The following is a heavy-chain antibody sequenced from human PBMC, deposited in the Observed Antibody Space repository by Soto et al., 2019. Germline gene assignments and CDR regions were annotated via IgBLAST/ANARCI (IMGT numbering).Heavy chain of an antibody. V-gene: IGHV4-30-4*01. Sequence: SETLSLTCTVSGASIRSTDYYWSWIRQAPGKGLEWIGYVYYTGSTYYNPSLMSRLTISVDTSKNQFSLKLTSVTAAETAVYYCVRTARQGAVAPHWFDRWGQGTQVTVS. CDR2: VYYTGST. J-gene: IGHJ5*02. CDR3: VRTARQGAVAPHWFDR. CDR1: GASIRSTDYY. D-gene: IGHD2-21*02.